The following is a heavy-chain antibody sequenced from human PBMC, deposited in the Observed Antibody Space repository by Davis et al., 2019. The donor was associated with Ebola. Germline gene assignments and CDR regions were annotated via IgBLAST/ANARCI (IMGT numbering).Heavy chain of an antibody. CDR2: IYSGGST. D-gene: IGHD2-2*02. Sequence: GGSLRLSCAASGFTVSSNYMSWVRQAPGKGLEWVSVIYSGGSTYYADSVKGRFTISRDNSKNTLYLQMNSLRAEETAVYYCARELVVPAAIGGYYYYGMDVWGQGTTVTVSS. CDR3: ARELVVPAAIGGYYYYGMDV. CDR1: GFTVSSNY. V-gene: IGHV3-53*01. J-gene: IGHJ6*02.